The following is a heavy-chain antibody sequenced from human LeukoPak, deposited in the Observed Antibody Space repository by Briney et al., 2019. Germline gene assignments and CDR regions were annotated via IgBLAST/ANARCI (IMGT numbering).Heavy chain of an antibody. D-gene: IGHD3-22*01. Sequence: ASVKVSCKASGYTFTSYGISWVRQAPGQGLEWMGWISAYNGNTNYAQKLQGRGTMTTDTSTSTAYMELRSLRSDDTAVYYCARDYYDKGAFDIWGQGTTVTVSS. CDR1: GYTFTSYG. J-gene: IGHJ3*02. CDR3: ARDYYDKGAFDI. V-gene: IGHV1-18*01. CDR2: ISAYNGNT.